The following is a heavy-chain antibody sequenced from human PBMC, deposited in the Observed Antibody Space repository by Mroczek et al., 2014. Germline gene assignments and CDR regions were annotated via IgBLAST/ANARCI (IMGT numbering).Heavy chain of an antibody. CDR1: GGSISSGGYY. CDR2: IYYSGST. V-gene: IGHV4-31*03. J-gene: IGHJ4*02. CDR3: ARAEAATRSGPSPRFDY. D-gene: IGHD6-19*01. Sequence: QVQLQQWGPGLVKPSQTLSLTCTVSGGSISSGGYYWSWIRQHPGKGLEWIGYIYYSGSTYYNPSLKSRVTISVDTSKNQFSLKLSSVTAADTAVYYCARAEAATRSGPSPRFDYWGQGTLVTVSS.